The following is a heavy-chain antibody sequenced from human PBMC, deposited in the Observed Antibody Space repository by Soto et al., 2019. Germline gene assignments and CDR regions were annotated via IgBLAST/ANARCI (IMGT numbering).Heavy chain of an antibody. CDR3: PHRRRDFWTGRHYFDF. CDR2: ISWDGEK. D-gene: IGHD3-3*01. CDR1: GFSLNTRGVG. J-gene: IGHJ4*02. V-gene: IGHV2-5*02. Sequence: QITLKESGPTLVKPTQTLTLTCTFSGFSLNTRGVGVGWIRQPPGKALEWLALISWDGEKRYRPSLKTRLTVTKATHQYPVLLPMTNKDPRDTPTYCCPHRRRDFWTGRHYFDFRGQGTLATVSS.